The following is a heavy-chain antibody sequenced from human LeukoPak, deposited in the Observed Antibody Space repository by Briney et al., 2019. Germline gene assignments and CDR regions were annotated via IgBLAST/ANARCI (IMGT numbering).Heavy chain of an antibody. V-gene: IGHV4-38-2*01. J-gene: IGHJ2*01. CDR1: GYSINNGYY. Sequence: SETLSLTCAVSGYSINNGYYWGWIRQPPGKGLEWIASIYHSGSTHYNPSLKSRVTISVDTSKNQFSLKLSSVTSADTAMYYCARPTNYQLPRWYFDLWGRGTLVTVSS. CDR3: ARPTNYQLPRWYFDL. D-gene: IGHD2-2*01. CDR2: IYHSGST.